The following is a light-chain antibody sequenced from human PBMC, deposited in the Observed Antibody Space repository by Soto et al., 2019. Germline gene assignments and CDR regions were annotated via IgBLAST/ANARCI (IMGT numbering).Light chain of an antibody. Sequence: DIQLTQSPSFLSASVGDRVTITCRASQGISSHLAWYQQIPGKGPKLLIYAASTLQSGVPSRFSGSGSGTDFTLAISSLQPEDFATSYCQQVNGYPHTFGQGTKLEIK. V-gene: IGKV1-9*01. CDR1: QGISSH. J-gene: IGKJ2*01. CDR3: QQVNGYPHT. CDR2: AAS.